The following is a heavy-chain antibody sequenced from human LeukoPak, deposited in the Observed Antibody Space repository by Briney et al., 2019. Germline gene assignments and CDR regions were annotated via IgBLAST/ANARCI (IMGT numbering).Heavy chain of an antibody. D-gene: IGHD6-13*01. CDR3: AIGGVAAAGSNWFDP. J-gene: IGHJ5*02. Sequence: SGPTLVNPTQTLTLTCTFSGFSLSTSGMCVSWIRQPPGKALEWLARIDWDDGKYYSTSLKTRLTISKDTSKNQVVLTMTNMDPVDTATYYCAIGGVAAAGSNWFDPWGQGTLITVSS. CDR2: IDWDDGK. V-gene: IGHV2-70*11. CDR1: GFSLSTSGMC.